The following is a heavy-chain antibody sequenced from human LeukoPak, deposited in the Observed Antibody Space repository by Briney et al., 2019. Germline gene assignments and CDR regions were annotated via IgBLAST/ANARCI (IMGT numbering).Heavy chain of an antibody. D-gene: IGHD4-17*01. CDR2: ISGSGVNT. Sequence: GGSLRLSCEASGFTFCSYVMSWVRQAPGKGLEWVSAISGSGVNTYYADSVKGRFTISRDNSKNTLYLQMNSLRAEDTAVYYCAKLYNDYGDENFDYWGQGTLVTVSS. V-gene: IGHV3-23*01. J-gene: IGHJ4*02. CDR3: AKLYNDYGDENFDY. CDR1: GFTFCSYV.